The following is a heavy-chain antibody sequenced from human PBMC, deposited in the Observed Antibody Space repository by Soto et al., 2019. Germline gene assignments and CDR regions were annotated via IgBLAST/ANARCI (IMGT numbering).Heavy chain of an antibody. V-gene: IGHV3-30*18. D-gene: IGHD6-13*01. Sequence: QVQLVQSGGGVVQPGRSLRLSCAASGFDFNTYGLHCVRQAPCKGLEWVAGISFDGGNQYYADSVKGRFTISRDKSNNTLYLQMNGLGAEDTATYYCAKDSSVTAAGSGGWFDPWGQGTLVIVSS. CDR3: AKDSSVTAAGSGGWFDP. J-gene: IGHJ5*02. CDR2: ISFDGGNQ. CDR1: GFDFNTYG.